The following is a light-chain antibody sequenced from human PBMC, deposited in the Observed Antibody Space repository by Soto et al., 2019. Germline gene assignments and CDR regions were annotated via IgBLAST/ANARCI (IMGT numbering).Light chain of an antibody. J-gene: IGLJ2*01. CDR3: CSYTTTSTPVL. CDR2: DVS. V-gene: IGLV2-11*01. CDR1: SSDVGGYNY. Sequence: QSALTQPRSVSGSPGQSVTISCTGTSSDVGGYNYVSWYQQHPGKAPKLMIYDVSKRPSGVPDRFSGSKSGNTASLTISGLQAEDEADYYCCSYTTTSTPVLFGGGTKVTVL.